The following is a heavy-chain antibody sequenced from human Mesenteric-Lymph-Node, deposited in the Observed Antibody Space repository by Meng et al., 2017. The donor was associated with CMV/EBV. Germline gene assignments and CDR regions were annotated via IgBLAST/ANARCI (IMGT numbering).Heavy chain of an antibody. CDR2: ISGSAETT. J-gene: IGHJ5*02. Sequence: GESLKISCAASGFSFSSYVMSWVRQASGKGLEWVAAISGSAETTYYADSVKGRFTISRDKSKNTLYLQMNSLRAEDTAVYYCAKVVHCSSTSCSGFDPWGQGTLVTVSS. CDR3: AKVVHCSSTSCSGFDP. CDR1: GFSFSSYV. V-gene: IGHV3-23*01. D-gene: IGHD2-2*01.